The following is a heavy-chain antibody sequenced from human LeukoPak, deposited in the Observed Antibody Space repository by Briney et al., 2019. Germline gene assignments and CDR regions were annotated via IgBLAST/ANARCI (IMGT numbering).Heavy chain of an antibody. CDR2: MNPNSGNT. J-gene: IGHJ6*03. D-gene: IGHD3-3*01. CDR3: ARAWSGYYLTAYYYYYMDV. Sequence: ASVTVSFTASGYTFTSYDINWVRQATGQGGEGMGWMNPNSGNTGYAQKFQGRVTMTRNTSISTAYMELSSLRSDDTAVYYCARAWSGYYLTAYYYYYMDVWGKGTTVTVSS. V-gene: IGHV1-8*01. CDR1: GYTFTSYD.